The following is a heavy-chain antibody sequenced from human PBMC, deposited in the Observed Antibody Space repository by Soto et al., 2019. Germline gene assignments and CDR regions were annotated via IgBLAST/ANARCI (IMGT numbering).Heavy chain of an antibody. D-gene: IGHD6-6*01. CDR2: ISYDGSNK. J-gene: IGHJ3*02. CDR3: ARVPYSSSSRYAFDI. V-gene: IGHV3-30-3*01. Sequence: PGGSLRLSCAASGFTFSSYAMSWVRQAPGKGLEWVAVISYDGSNKYYADSVKGRFTISRDNSKNTLYLQMNSLRAEDTAVYYCARVPYSSSSRYAFDIWGQGTMVTVSS. CDR1: GFTFSSYA.